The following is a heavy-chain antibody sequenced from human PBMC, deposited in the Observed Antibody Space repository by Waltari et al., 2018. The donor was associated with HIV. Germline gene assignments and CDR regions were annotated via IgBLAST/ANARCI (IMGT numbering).Heavy chain of an antibody. CDR1: GGSISSGSYY. CDR3: ARDEDYYGMDV. Sequence: QVQLQEPGPGLVKPSQTLSLTCTVSGGSISSGSYYWSWIRQPAGKGLEWIGRIYTSGSTNYNPSLKSRVTISGDTSKNQFSLKLTSVTAADTAVYYCARDEDYYGMDVWGQGTTVTVSS. CDR2: IYTSGST. V-gene: IGHV4-61*02. J-gene: IGHJ6*02.